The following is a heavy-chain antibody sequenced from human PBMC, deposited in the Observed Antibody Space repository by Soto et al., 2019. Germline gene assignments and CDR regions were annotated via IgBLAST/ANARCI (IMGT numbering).Heavy chain of an antibody. CDR3: ARRRYYDSSGYYYLGYYYGMDV. CDR1: GGSISSSSYY. Sequence: PSETLSLTCTVSGGSISSSSYYWGWIRQPPGKGLEWIGSIYYSGSTYYNPSLKSRVTISVDTSKNQFSLKLSSVTAADTAVYYCARRRYYDSSGYYYLGYYYGMDVWGQGTTVTVAS. V-gene: IGHV4-39*01. D-gene: IGHD3-22*01. CDR2: IYYSGST. J-gene: IGHJ6*02.